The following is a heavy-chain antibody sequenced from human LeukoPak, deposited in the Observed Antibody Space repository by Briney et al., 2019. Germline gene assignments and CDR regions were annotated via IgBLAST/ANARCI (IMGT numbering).Heavy chain of an antibody. CDR3: ARNNGMDV. CDR2: VYQDGSET. Sequence: QPGGSLRLSCAAFGFALSSHWMTWVRQVPGRWPEWVANVYQDGSETYYLDSVKGRFTISKDNAKNSLYLQMNSLRAEGTALYHCARNNGMDVWGQGTTVIVSS. V-gene: IGHV3-7*01. CDR1: GFALSSHW. J-gene: IGHJ6*02.